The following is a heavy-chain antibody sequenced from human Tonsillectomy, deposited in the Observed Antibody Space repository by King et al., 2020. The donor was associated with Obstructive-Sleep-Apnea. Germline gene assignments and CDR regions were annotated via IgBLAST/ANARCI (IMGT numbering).Heavy chain of an antibody. CDR1: GYTLTELS. Sequence: QLVQSGAEVKKPGASVKVSCKVSGYTLTELSMHWVRQAPGKGLEWMGGFDPEDGETIYAQKFQGRVTMTEDTSTDTAYMELSSLRSEDTAVYYCATGPRGGVWFGDYFDYWGQGTLVTVSS. J-gene: IGHJ4*02. V-gene: IGHV1-24*01. D-gene: IGHD3-10*01. CDR3: ATGPRGGVWFGDYFDY. CDR2: FDPEDGET.